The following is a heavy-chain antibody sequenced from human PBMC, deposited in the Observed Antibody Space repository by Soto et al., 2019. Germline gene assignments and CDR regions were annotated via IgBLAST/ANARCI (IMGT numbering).Heavy chain of an antibody. V-gene: IGHV4-34*01. D-gene: IGHD6-19*01. CDR1: GGSFSGYY. J-gene: IGHJ5*02. Sequence: QVQLQQWGAGLLKPSETLSLTCAVYGGSFSGYYWSWIRQPPGKGLGWIGEINHSGSTNYNPSLKSRVTISVDTSKNQFSLKLSSVTAADTAVYYCARAGIAVAGTFDPWGQGTLVTVSS. CDR2: INHSGST. CDR3: ARAGIAVAGTFDP.